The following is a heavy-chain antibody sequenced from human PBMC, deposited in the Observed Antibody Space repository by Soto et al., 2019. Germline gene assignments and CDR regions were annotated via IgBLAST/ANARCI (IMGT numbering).Heavy chain of an antibody. CDR2: INHSGST. CDR3: ARGRTTVTTRSRYFQH. J-gene: IGHJ1*01. D-gene: IGHD4-17*01. Sequence: SETLSLTCAVYGGSFSGYYWSWIRQPPGKGLEWIGEINHSGSTNYNPSLKSRVTISVDTSKNQFSLKLSSVTAADTAVYYCARGRTTVTTRSRYFQHWGQGTLVTVSS. CDR1: GGSFSGYY. V-gene: IGHV4-34*01.